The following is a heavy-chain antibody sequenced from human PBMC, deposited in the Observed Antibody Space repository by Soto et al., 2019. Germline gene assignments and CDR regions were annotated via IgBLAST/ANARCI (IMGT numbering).Heavy chain of an antibody. Sequence: QVRLQQWGAGLLKPSETLSLTCAVYGGSFIGYYWSWIRQPPGKGLEWIGEINPTGSTNYNPSLTRRVTILIDTSKNQFSLKLSSVTAADTAMYYCARANGLRLGELSWGGPNWFDPWGQGTLVTVSS. V-gene: IGHV4-34*01. CDR2: INPTGST. J-gene: IGHJ5*02. D-gene: IGHD3-16*02. CDR3: ARANGLRLGELSWGGPNWFDP. CDR1: GGSFIGYY.